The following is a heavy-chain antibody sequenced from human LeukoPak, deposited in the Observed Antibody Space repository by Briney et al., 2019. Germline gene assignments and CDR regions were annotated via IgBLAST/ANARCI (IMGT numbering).Heavy chain of an antibody. Sequence: GGSLRLSCAASGFTFSSYSTNWVRQAPGKGLEWVSSISSSSSYIYYADSVKGRFTISRDNAKNSLYLQMNSLRAEDTAVYYCARVLLSAGGVLDYWGQGTLVTVSS. V-gene: IGHV3-21*01. J-gene: IGHJ4*02. D-gene: IGHD3-16*01. CDR1: GFTFSSYS. CDR2: ISSSSSYI. CDR3: ARVLLSAGGVLDY.